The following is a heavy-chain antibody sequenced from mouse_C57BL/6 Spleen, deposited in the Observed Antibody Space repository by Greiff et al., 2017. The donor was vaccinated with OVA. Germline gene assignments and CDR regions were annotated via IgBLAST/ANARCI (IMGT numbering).Heavy chain of an antibody. V-gene: IGHV1-15*01. Sequence: VQVVESGAELVRPGASVTLSCKASGYTFTDYEMHWVKQTPVHGLEWIGAIDPETGGTAYNQKFKGKAILTADKSSSTAYMELRSLTSEDSAVYYCTRRVGGYAMDYWGQGTSVTVSS. CDR3: TRRVGGYAMDY. J-gene: IGHJ4*01. CDR2: IDPETGGT. D-gene: IGHD1-1*02. CDR1: GYTFTDYE.